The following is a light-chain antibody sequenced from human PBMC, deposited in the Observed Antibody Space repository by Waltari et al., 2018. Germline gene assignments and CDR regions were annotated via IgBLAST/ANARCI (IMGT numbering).Light chain of an antibody. CDR2: DVV. Sequence: QSALTQPRSVSGSPGQSVTIPCSGTSSDVGNYNFVSWYQQHPGNAPKLLIYDVVKRPSGAPDRFSGSKSGNTASLTISGLQTEDEADYYCCSYAGSYTFVFGGGTQLTVL. J-gene: IGLJ7*01. V-gene: IGLV2-11*01. CDR1: SSDVGNYNF. CDR3: CSYAGSYTFV.